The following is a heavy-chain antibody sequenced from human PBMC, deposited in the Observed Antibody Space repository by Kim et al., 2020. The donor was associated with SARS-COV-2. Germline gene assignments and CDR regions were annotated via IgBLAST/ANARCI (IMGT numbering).Heavy chain of an antibody. CDR2: IWYDGSNK. V-gene: IGHV3-33*01. CDR1: GFTFSSYG. D-gene: IGHD6-13*01. CDR3: ASESRIAAAGLGLDY. Sequence: GGSLRLSCAASGFTFSSYGRHWVRQAPGKGLEWVAVIWYDGSNKYYADSVKGRFTISRDNSKNTLYLQMNILSAEDTAVYYCASESRIAAAGLGLDYWGQGTLVTVSS. J-gene: IGHJ4*02.